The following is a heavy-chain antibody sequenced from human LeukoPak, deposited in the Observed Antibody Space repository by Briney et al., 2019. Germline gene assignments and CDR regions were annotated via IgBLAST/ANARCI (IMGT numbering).Heavy chain of an antibody. CDR3: ARGYCSSTSCYYHVDY. CDR2: INPNSGGT. CDR1: GYTFTSYY. V-gene: IGHV1-2*02. D-gene: IGHD2-2*01. J-gene: IGHJ4*02. Sequence: GSVKVSCTASGYTFTSYYMHWVRQAPGQGLEWVGWINPNSGGTNYAQKVQGRVTMTRDTSISTAYMELSRLRSDDTAVYYCARGYCSSTSCYYHVDYWGQGTLVTVSS.